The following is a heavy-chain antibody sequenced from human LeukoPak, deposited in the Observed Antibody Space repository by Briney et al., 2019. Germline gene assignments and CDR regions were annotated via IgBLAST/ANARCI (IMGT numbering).Heavy chain of an antibody. CDR3: AKAFGDYGAYNQNYFYGMDV. CDR1: GFTVSRYA. V-gene: IGHV3-30*04. J-gene: IGHJ6*02. D-gene: IGHD4-17*01. Sequence: PGGSLRLSCAASGFTVSRYAMSWVRQAPGKGLEWVAVISYDGTKRYYADSVKGRFTISRDNSKNTIYLQMNSLRPEDTTVYYCAKAFGDYGAYNQNYFYGMDVWGQGTTVTVSS. CDR2: ISYDGTKR.